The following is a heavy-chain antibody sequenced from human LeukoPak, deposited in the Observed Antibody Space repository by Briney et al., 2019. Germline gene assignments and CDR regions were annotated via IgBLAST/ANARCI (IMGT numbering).Heavy chain of an antibody. J-gene: IGHJ4*02. Sequence: GGSLRLSCAASGFTFSSYGMHWVRQAPDKGLEWVAFIRYDGSNKYYADSVKGRFTISRDNSKNTLYLQMNSLRAEDTAVYYCAKASSSPLPFDYWGQGTLVTVSS. CDR2: IRYDGSNK. CDR1: GFTFSSYG. D-gene: IGHD6-13*01. CDR3: AKASSSPLPFDY. V-gene: IGHV3-30*02.